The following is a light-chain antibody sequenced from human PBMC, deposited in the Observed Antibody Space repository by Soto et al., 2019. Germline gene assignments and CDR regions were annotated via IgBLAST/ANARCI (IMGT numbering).Light chain of an antibody. CDR3: SSYAGSNNVVV. CDR2: EVS. Sequence: QSVLTQPPSASGSPGQSVTISCTGTSSDVGGYNYVSWYQQHPGKAPKLMIYEVSKRPSGVPHRFSGSKSGNTASLTVSGLQAEDEADFYCSSYAGSNNVVVFGGGTQLTVL. J-gene: IGLJ2*01. V-gene: IGLV2-8*01. CDR1: SSDVGGYNY.